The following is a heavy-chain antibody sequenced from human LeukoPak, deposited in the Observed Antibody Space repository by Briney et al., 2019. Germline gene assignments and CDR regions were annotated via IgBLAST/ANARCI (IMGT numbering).Heavy chain of an antibody. D-gene: IGHD3-10*01. V-gene: IGHV3-23*01. CDR3: AKNQWFRELLYKGYGMDV. J-gene: IGHJ6*02. CDR2: ISGSGGST. CDR1: GFTFSSYA. Sequence: PGGSLRLSCAASGFTFSSYAMSWVRQAPGKGLEWVSAISGSGGSTYYADSVKGRFTISRDNSKNTLYLQMNSLRAEDTAGYYCAKNQWFRELLYKGYGMDVWGQGTTATVSS.